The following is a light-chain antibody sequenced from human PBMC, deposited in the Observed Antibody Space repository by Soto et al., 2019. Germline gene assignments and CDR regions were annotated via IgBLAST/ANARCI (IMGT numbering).Light chain of an antibody. CDR1: QSVSSSY. CDR3: HQYGSSPQT. J-gene: IGKJ1*01. V-gene: IGKV3-20*01. CDR2: GAS. Sequence: EIVLTQSPCTLSLSPWERATLSCRASQSVSSSYLAWYQQKPGQAPRLLIYGASSRATGIPDRFTGSGSGTDFTLTISRLEPEDFAVFYCHQYGSSPQTFGQGTKVDIK.